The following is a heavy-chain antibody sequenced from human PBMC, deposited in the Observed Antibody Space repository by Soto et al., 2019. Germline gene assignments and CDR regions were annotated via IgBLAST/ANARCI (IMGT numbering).Heavy chain of an antibody. D-gene: IGHD6-19*01. CDR2: TYYRSKWYN. J-gene: IGHJ5*02. Sequence: SQTLSLTCAISGDSVSRNSAAWNWIRQSPSRGLEWLGRTYYRSKWYNDYAVSVKSRITINPDTSKNQFSLQLNSVTPEDTAVYYCAAAVADPGNWFDPWRQGTLVIGSS. CDR1: GDSVSRNSAA. CDR3: AAAVADPGNWFDP. V-gene: IGHV6-1*01.